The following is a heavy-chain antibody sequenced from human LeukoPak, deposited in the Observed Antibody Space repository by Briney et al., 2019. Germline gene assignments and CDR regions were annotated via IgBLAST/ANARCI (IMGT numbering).Heavy chain of an antibody. J-gene: IGHJ5*02. Sequence: ASVKASCKASGYTFTNYDIHWVRQATGQGLEWMGWMNPYSANTGYAQNFQGRITITRNTSISTAYMELSSLRSEDTAVYYCARTQHLVLRSPLDPWGQGTLVTVSS. CDR2: MNPYSANT. V-gene: IGHV1-8*03. D-gene: IGHD6-13*01. CDR3: ARTQHLVLRSPLDP. CDR1: GYTFTNYD.